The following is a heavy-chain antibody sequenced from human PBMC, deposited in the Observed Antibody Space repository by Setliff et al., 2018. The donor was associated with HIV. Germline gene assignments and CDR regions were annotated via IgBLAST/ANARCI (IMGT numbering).Heavy chain of an antibody. CDR2: IYTSGST. Sequence: PSETLSLTCSVSGGSIYNFYWSWIRQPAGKGLEWIGRIYTSGSTNYNPSLKSRVTMSVDTSKNQFSLKLSSVTAADTAVYYCARTLAYHAFDIWGQGTMVTVSS. CDR1: GGSIYNFY. D-gene: IGHD2-2*01. CDR3: ARTLAYHAFDI. V-gene: IGHV4-4*07. J-gene: IGHJ3*02.